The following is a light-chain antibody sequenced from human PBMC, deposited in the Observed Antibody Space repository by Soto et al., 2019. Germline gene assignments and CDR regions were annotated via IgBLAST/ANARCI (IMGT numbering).Light chain of an antibody. J-gene: IGLJ1*01. Sequence: QSALTQPASVSGSPGLSIAISCTGTSSDVGGYNSVSWYQQHTAKAPKLMIYDVSNRPSGVSNRFSGSKSGNTASLTISGLQAEDEGDYYCSSYTTGGSYVFGTGTKLTVL. CDR1: SSDVGGYNS. CDR3: SSYTTGGSYV. CDR2: DVS. V-gene: IGLV2-14*01.